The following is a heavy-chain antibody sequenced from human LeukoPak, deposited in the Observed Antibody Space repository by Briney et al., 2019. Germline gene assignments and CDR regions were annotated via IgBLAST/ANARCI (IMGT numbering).Heavy chain of an antibody. CDR2: INPSGGST. CDR3: ARGAEYCSGGSCYYFDY. J-gene: IGHJ4*02. Sequence: GASVKVSCKASGYTFNNHYMYWVRQAPGQGLEWMGVINPSGGSTSHAQKFQGRVTITRDTSASTAYMELSSLRSEDTAVYYCARGAEYCSGGSCYYFDYWGQGTLVTVSS. V-gene: IGHV1-46*02. D-gene: IGHD2-15*01. CDR1: GYTFNNHY.